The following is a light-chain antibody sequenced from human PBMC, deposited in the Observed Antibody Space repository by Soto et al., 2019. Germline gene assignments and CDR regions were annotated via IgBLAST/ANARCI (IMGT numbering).Light chain of an antibody. Sequence: QSVLTQPPSVSGAPGQRVTISCTGSSSNIGAGYDVHWYQQRPGTAPKLLIFGNSNRPSGVPDRFSGSKSGTSASLAITGLQAEDEGDYYCQSFDTSLTDVFGSGTKVTVL. J-gene: IGLJ1*01. CDR1: SSNIGAGYD. CDR3: QSFDTSLTDV. CDR2: GNS. V-gene: IGLV1-40*01.